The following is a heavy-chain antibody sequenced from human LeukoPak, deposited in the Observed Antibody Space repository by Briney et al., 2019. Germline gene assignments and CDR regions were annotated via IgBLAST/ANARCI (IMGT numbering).Heavy chain of an antibody. CDR2: IFSSGST. D-gene: IGHD6-19*01. Sequence: GGSLRLSCAASGFTVSSNYMSWVRQAPGKGLEWVSFIFSSGSTYYADSVKGRFTISRDPSKNTLYLQLNSLRAEDTAVYYCARQAESSGWFYFDYWGQGTLVTVSS. CDR3: ARQAESSGWFYFDY. V-gene: IGHV3-53*01. CDR1: GFTVSSNY. J-gene: IGHJ4*02.